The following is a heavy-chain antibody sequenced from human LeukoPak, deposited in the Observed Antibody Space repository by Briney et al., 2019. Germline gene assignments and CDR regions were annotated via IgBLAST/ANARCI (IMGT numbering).Heavy chain of an antibody. D-gene: IGHD6-13*01. J-gene: IGHJ4*02. CDR2: IYPLDSDV. CDR1: GYTFSSYW. Sequence: GESLKISRQASGYTFSSYWIAWVRQMPGKGLECMGLIYPLDSDVKYSPSFQGQVTISADKSISTAYLQWSSLKASDTAMYYCARARRSSTPEVGDVFKTWYFFEYWGQGALVTVSS. V-gene: IGHV5-51*01. CDR3: ARARRSSTPEVGDVFKTWYFFEY.